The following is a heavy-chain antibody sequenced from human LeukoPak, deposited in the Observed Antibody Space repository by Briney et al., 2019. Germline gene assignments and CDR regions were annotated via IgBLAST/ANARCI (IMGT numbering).Heavy chain of an antibody. V-gene: IGHV5-51*01. D-gene: IGHD5-24*01. CDR3: ARFRDDFPDY. CDR2: IFPGDSDS. CDR1: GYSFTSYW. Sequence: GESLKISCKGSGYSFTSYWIGWVRQMPGKGLEWMGIIFPGDSDSRYSPSFQGQVTISVDKSISTAYLQWNSLKASDTAIYYCARFRDDFPDYWGQGTLTIVSS. J-gene: IGHJ4*02.